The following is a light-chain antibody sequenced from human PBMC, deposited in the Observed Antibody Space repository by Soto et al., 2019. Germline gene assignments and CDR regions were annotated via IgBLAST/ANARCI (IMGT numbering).Light chain of an antibody. CDR2: EVN. Sequence: QSALTQPASVSGSPGQSIAISCTGTSSDVGSYKYVSWYRQYPGKAPKLLIYEVNNRPSGVSNRFSGSKSGNTASLTISGLQAEDEGDYYCSTNTRSTSLRVFGGGTKVTVL. CDR3: STNTRSTSLRV. V-gene: IGLV2-14*01. CDR1: SSDVGSYKY. J-gene: IGLJ3*02.